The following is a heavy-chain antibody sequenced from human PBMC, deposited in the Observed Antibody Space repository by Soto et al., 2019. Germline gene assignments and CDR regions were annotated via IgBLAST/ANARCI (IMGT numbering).Heavy chain of an antibody. J-gene: IGHJ4*02. D-gene: IGHD5-18*01. CDR2: VYSSGNT. CDR3: ARARYNYFDY. CDR1: GGSISSFS. Sequence: QVQLQESGPGLVEPSETLSLTCTVSGGSISSFSWSWIRQPPGKGLEYIGNVYSSGNTNYNPSLKSRVIVSVDTSKNQFSLRLSSVTAADTAVYYCARARYNYFDYWGQGTPVTVSS. V-gene: IGHV4-59*01.